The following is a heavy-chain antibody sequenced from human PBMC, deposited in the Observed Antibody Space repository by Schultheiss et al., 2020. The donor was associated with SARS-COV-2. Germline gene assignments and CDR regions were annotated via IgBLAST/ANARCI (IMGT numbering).Heavy chain of an antibody. CDR3: ASGRGKKAEIYSNYVDSYYYYMDV. J-gene: IGHJ6*03. CDR1: GGSFSGYY. V-gene: IGHV4-34*01. Sequence: SETLSLTCAVYGGSFSGYYWSWIRQPPGKGLEWIGEINHSGSTNYNPSLKSRVTISVDTSKNQFSLQLNSVTAADTAVYYCASGRGKKAEIYSNYVDSYYYYMDVWGKGTTVTVSS. CDR2: INHSGST. D-gene: IGHD4-11*01.